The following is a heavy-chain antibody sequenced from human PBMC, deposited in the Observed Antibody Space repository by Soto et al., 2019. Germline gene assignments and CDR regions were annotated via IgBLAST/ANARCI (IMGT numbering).Heavy chain of an antibody. V-gene: IGHV4-59*01. CDR3: ARGVATIGT. CDR2: IYYRGSK. CDR1: GDSISSYS. J-gene: IGHJ5*02. D-gene: IGHD5-12*01. Sequence: SETLSLTGTVSGDSISSYSWIWIRQPPGKGLQWIGHIYYRGSKNYNTSLKSRVTISVDTTKTTPSLKLTSVTAADTAVYYCARGVATIGTWGQGTLVTVSS.